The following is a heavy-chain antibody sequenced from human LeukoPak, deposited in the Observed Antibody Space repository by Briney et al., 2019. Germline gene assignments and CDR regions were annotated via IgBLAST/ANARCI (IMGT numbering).Heavy chain of an antibody. J-gene: IGHJ4*02. CDR2: IYYSGNT. V-gene: IGHV4-39*07. Sequence: SETLSLTCTVSGGSISSSSYYWGWIRQPPGKGLEWIGSIYYSGNTYYNPSLKSRVTIFVDTSKNQFSLKLSSVTAADTAVYYCARATYYDYVWGSYRYYFDYWGQGTLVTVSS. CDR1: GGSISSSSYY. D-gene: IGHD3-16*02. CDR3: ARATYYDYVWGSYRYYFDY.